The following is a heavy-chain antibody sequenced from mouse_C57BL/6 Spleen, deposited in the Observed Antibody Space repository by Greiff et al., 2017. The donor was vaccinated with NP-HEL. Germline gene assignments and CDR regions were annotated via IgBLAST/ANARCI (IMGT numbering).Heavy chain of an antibody. D-gene: IGHD2-5*01. CDR1: GYSITSGYY. CDR2: ISYDGSN. Sequence: EVKLQESGPGLVKPSQSLSLTCSVTGYSITSGYYWNWIRQFPGNKLEWMGYISYDGSNNYNPSLKNRISITRDTSKNQFFLKLNSVTTEDTATYYCARRSNYEGFAYWGQGTLVTVSA. V-gene: IGHV3-6*01. CDR3: ARRSNYEGFAY. J-gene: IGHJ3*01.